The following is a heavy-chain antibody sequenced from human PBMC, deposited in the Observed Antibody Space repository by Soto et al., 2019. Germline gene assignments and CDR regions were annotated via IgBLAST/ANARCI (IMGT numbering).Heavy chain of an antibody. CDR2: IREVGNEK. CDR3: ARGHYGLDV. J-gene: IGHJ6*02. CDR1: EFSYRMYW. V-gene: IGHV3-7*03. Sequence: EEELVESGGTLVQPGGSLRLSCAASEFSYRMYWMTWVRQAPGKGLEWVASIREVGNEKYYADSVKGRFTVSRDDAKTSVILQMNRLSVDATAVYYCARGHYGLDVWGQGTTVTVSS.